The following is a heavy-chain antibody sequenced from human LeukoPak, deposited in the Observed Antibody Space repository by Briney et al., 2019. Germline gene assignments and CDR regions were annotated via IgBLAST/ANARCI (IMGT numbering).Heavy chain of an antibody. CDR3: ARGRGSYYFDY. CDR1: GFTFSTNY. D-gene: IGHD1-26*01. CDR2: IYSGGST. V-gene: IGHV3-53*01. J-gene: IGHJ4*02. Sequence: GGSLRLSCAASGFTFSTNYMSWVRQAPGKGLEGVSVIYSGGSTYYSESVTGRFTISGDNSKNTLYLQMNSLRAEDTAVYYCARGRGSYYFDYWGQGTLVTVSS.